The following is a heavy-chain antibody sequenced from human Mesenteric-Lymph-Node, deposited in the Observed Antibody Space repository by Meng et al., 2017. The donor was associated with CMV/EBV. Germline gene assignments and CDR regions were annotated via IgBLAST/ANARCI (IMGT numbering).Heavy chain of an antibody. V-gene: IGHV3-30*09. CDR2: VSYDGSDK. CDR3: VRAPYNFGYYFDF. J-gene: IGHJ4*02. Sequence: AYGFTFTTYAMHWVRQAPGKGLECVAVVSYDGSDKYYADSVKGRFAISRDNSKNTLYLQMNRLRAEDTAIYYCVRAPYNFGYYFDFWGQGTLVTVSS. CDR1: GFTFTTYA. D-gene: IGHD3-3*01.